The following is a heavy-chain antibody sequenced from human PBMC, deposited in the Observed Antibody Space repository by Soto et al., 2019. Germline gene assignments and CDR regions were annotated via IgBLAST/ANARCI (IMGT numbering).Heavy chain of an antibody. CDR3: AADDVWGSYRSPPVY. Sequence: ASVKVSCKASGYTFTDYYMHWVRQAPGQGLEWMGWINPKTGGTNYVQKFQGRVTMTEDTFTDTAYMDLNSLRSEDTAVYFCAADDVWGSYRSPPVYWGLGTLVTVSS. J-gene: IGHJ4*02. CDR1: GYTFTDYY. V-gene: IGHV1-2*02. D-gene: IGHD3-16*02. CDR2: INPKTGGT.